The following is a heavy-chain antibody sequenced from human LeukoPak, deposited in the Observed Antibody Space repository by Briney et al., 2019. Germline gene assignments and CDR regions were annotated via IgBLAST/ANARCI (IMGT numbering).Heavy chain of an antibody. V-gene: IGHV3-48*03. CDR3: ARDFDRLNFGMDV. Sequence: GGSLRLSCAASGFTFRNYEMNWVRLAPGKGLEWVSYISSSGSTIYYADSVKGRFTISRDNAKNSLFLQMNSLRAEDTAVYYCARDFDRLNFGMDVWGQGTTVTVSS. CDR2: ISSSGSTI. D-gene: IGHD3-9*01. J-gene: IGHJ6*02. CDR1: GFTFRNYE.